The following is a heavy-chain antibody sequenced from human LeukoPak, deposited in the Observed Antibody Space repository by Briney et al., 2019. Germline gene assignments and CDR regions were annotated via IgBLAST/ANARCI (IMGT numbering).Heavy chain of an antibody. CDR3: ARGTTVTTNWFDP. Sequence: SETLSLTCAVSGGSLSSGGYSWSWIRQPPGKGLEWIGYIYHSGGTYYNPSLKSRVTISVDRSKNQFSLKLSSVTAADTAVYYCARGTTVTTNWFDPWGQGTLVTVSS. D-gene: IGHD4-17*01. J-gene: IGHJ5*02. V-gene: IGHV4-30-2*01. CDR2: IYHSGGT. CDR1: GGSLSSGGYS.